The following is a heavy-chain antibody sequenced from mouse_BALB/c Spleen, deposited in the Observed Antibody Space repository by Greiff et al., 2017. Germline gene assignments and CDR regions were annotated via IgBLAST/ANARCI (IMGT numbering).Heavy chain of an antibody. CDR1: GFNIKDTY. CDR3: ARNYGDV. V-gene: IGHV14-3*02. J-gene: IGHJ1*01. D-gene: IGHD1-1*01. Sequence: VQLKESGAELVKPGASVKLSCTASGFNIKDTYMHWVKQRPEQGLEWIGRIDPANGNTKYDPKFQGKATITADTSSNTAYLQLSSLTSEDTAVYYCARNYGDVWGAGTTVTVSS. CDR2: IDPANGNT.